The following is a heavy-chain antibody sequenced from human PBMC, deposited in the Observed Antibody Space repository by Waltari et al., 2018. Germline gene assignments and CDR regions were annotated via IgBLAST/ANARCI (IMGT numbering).Heavy chain of an antibody. Sequence: QLLESGGGLVQPGGSLRLSCSGSGLTFSIFAISWVRQAPGKGLEWVSGISNSGGDTYYADSVKGRFTISRDNSKKTLYLQMNNLRVEDTAVYYCAKDHGIAYWGQGTLVTVSS. CDR3: AKDHGIAY. CDR1: GLTFSIFA. J-gene: IGHJ4*02. CDR2: ISNSGGDT. V-gene: IGHV3-23*01. D-gene: IGHD2-21*01.